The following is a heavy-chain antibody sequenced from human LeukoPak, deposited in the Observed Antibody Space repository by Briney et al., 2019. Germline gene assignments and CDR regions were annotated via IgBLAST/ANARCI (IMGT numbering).Heavy chain of an antibody. V-gene: IGHV1-18*01. CDR1: GSTFTSYG. CDR3: ARVLNWDELLLFDY. J-gene: IGHJ4*02. Sequence: ASVKLSCTASGSTFTSYGISWLRQAPGQGLEWRGWTSAYNGNTNYAQKLQGRVTMTTDTSTSTAYMELRSLRSDDTAVYYCARVLNWDELLLFDYWGQGTLVTVSS. D-gene: IGHD2-2*01. CDR2: TSAYNGNT.